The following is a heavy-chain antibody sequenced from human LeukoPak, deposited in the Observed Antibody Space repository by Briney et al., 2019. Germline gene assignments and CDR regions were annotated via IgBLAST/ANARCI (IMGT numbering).Heavy chain of an antibody. CDR2: VSTYNGNT. CDR1: GYTFSSYG. CDR3: ARDRATLRGNNYDLLTGYYTGWDY. D-gene: IGHD3-9*01. J-gene: IGHJ4*02. Sequence: ASVKVSCKTSGYTFSSYGISWVRQAPGQGLEWMGWVSTYNGNTHYARNLQGRVTMTTDRYTSTAYMELRSLTSDDTAVYYCARDRATLRGNNYDLLTGYYTGWDYWAQGTLVSVSS. V-gene: IGHV1-18*01.